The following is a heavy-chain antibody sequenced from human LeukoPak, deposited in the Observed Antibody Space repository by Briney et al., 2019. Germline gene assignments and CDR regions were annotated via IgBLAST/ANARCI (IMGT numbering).Heavy chain of an antibody. Sequence: GGSLRLSCAASGFTFDDYAMHWVRQAPGEGLEWVSGISWNSGSIGYADSVKGRFTISRDNAKNSLYLQMNSLRAEDTALYYCAKGLRVYSVFDYWGQGTLVTVSS. V-gene: IGHV3-9*01. CDR2: ISWNSGSI. D-gene: IGHD6-13*01. CDR1: GFTFDDYA. CDR3: AKGLRVYSVFDY. J-gene: IGHJ4*02.